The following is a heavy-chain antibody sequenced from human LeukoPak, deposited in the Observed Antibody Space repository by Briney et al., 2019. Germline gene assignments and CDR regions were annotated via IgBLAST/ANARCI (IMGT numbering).Heavy chain of an antibody. J-gene: IGHJ4*02. CDR3: ARDRNTDFWSGYYTNYFDY. D-gene: IGHD3-3*01. V-gene: IGHV3-7*01. CDR1: GFTFSTYW. CDR2: IKQDGGEK. Sequence: GGSLRLSCAASGFTFSTYWMTWVRQAPGKGLEWVANIKQDGGEKFYVDSVKGRFTISRDNAKNSLYLQMNSLRAEDTAVYYCARDRNTDFWSGYYTNYFDYWGQGTLVTVSS.